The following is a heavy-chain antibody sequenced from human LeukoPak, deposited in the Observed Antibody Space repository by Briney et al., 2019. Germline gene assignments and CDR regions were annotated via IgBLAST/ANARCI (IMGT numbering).Heavy chain of an antibody. V-gene: IGHV3-21*05. CDR3: ARLPYYYDSSGHPDY. Sequence: GGSLRLSCEASGFTFSSYEMNWVRQAPGKGLEWVSRISSSSSYIYYADSVKGRFTISRDNAKNSLYLQMNSLRAEDTAVYYCARLPYYYDSSGHPDYWGQGTLVTVSS. CDR2: ISSSSSYI. CDR1: GFTFSSYE. J-gene: IGHJ4*02. D-gene: IGHD3-22*01.